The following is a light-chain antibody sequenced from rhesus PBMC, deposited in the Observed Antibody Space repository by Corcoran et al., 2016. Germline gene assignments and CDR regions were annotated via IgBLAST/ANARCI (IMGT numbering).Light chain of an antibody. V-gene: IGLV2-32*02. J-gene: IGLJ1*01. CDR3: SLHAGRNTFYI. CDR1: SSDISTYNY. Sequence: QAALTQPRSVSGSPGQSVTISCTGTSSDISTYNYVSWYQQHPGTAPKLLIFDVSKRPSGVSDRFSGSKSGNTASLTISGLQTEDEADYYCSLHAGRNTFYIFASGTRVTVL. CDR2: DVS.